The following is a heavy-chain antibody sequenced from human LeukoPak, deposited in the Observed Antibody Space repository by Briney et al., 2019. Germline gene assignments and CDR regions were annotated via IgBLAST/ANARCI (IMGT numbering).Heavy chain of an antibody. CDR2: INSNGITT. V-gene: IGHV3-74*01. J-gene: IGHJ4*02. CDR1: GFTFSSYS. D-gene: IGHD3-16*02. CDR3: ARAGSYRFDY. Sequence: GGSLRLSCAASGFTFSSYSVNWVRQAPGKGLVWVSRINSNGITTNYADSVKGRFTIFRDNAKNTLYLQMNSLRVEDTAVYYCARAGSYRFDYWGQGTLVTVSS.